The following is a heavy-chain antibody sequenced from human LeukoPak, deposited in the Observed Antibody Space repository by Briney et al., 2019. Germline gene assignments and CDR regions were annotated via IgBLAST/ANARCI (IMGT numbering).Heavy chain of an antibody. D-gene: IGHD1-26*01. Sequence: PGGSLRLSCAASGFTFSSYWVSWVRQAPGKGLEWVANIKQDGSEKYYVDSVKGRFTISRDNAKNSLYLQMNSLRAEDTAVYYCARQTELLSAFDIWGQGTMVTVSS. CDR3: ARQTELLSAFDI. V-gene: IGHV3-7*01. CDR2: IKQDGSEK. CDR1: GFTFSSYW. J-gene: IGHJ3*02.